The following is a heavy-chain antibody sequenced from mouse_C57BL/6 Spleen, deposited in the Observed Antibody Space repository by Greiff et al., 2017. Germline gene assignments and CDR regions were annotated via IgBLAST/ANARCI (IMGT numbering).Heavy chain of an antibody. J-gene: IGHJ4*01. D-gene: IGHD2-3*01. CDR1: GYTFTSYW. Sequence: VQLQQPGAELVKPGASVKMSCKASGYTFTSYWITWVKQRPGQGLEWIGDIYPGSGSTNYNEKFKSKATLTVDTSSSTAYMQLSSLTSEDSAVYYCARSDGYSFYYYAMDYWGQGTSVTVSS. CDR2: IYPGSGST. V-gene: IGHV1-55*01. CDR3: ARSDGYSFYYYAMDY.